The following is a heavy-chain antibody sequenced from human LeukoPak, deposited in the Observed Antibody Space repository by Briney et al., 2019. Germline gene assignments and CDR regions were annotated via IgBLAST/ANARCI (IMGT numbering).Heavy chain of an antibody. Sequence: GGSLRLSCAASGFTFSNYWIHWVRQAPGKGLVWVSRINSDGSSTSYADSVKGRFTISRDNAKNTLYLQMNSLRAEDTAVYYCASRYCTSTNCYAFDIWGQGTMVTVSS. CDR2: INSDGSST. J-gene: IGHJ3*02. CDR3: ASRYCTSTNCYAFDI. D-gene: IGHD2-2*01. V-gene: IGHV3-74*01. CDR1: GFTFSNYW.